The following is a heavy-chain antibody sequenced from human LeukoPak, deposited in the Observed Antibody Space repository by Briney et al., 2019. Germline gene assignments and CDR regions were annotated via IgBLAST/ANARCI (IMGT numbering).Heavy chain of an antibody. CDR2: IYYSGST. D-gene: IGHD3-3*01. Sequence: SETLSLTCTVSGASISSYYWRWIRQPPGKGLEWLGYIYYSGSTNYNPSLKSRVTISIDTSKNQFSLKLSSVTAADTAVYYCARLSGIYPYWFDPWGQGILVPVSS. CDR3: ARLSGIYPYWFDP. J-gene: IGHJ5*02. V-gene: IGHV4-59*01. CDR1: GASISSYY.